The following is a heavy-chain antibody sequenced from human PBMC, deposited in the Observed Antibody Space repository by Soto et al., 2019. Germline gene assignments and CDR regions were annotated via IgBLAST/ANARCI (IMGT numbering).Heavy chain of an antibody. D-gene: IGHD3-16*02. CDR2: ISNSGGRP. Sequence: GGSLRLSCAASGFTFTSYTMSWVRQAPGKGLEWVSSISNSGGRPSYADSVQGRFTISRDNPRSTLYLQMNSLRAEDTAMYYCAKARCYTTASYVPDSWGQGTLVTVSS. CDR3: AKARCYTTASYVPDS. V-gene: IGHV3-23*01. CDR1: GFTFTSYT. J-gene: IGHJ5*01.